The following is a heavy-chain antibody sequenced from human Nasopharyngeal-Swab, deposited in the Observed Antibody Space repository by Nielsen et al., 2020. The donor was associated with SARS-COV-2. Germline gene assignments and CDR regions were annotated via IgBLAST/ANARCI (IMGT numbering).Heavy chain of an antibody. CDR3: TRDYIVVVTAMPDAFDV. D-gene: IGHD2-21*02. CDR1: GFTFDDYA. J-gene: IGHJ3*01. CDR2: ISWNSGSI. Sequence: GGSLRLSCAASGFTFDDYAMHWVRQAPGKGLEWVSGISWNSGSIGYADSVKGRFTIFRDNTNNSLYLHMNSLRTEDSGIYYCTRDYIVVVTAMPDAFDVWGRGTMVTVSS. V-gene: IGHV3-9*01.